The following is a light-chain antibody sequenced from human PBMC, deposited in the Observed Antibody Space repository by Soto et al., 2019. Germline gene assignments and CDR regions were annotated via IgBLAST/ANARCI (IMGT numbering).Light chain of an antibody. CDR2: DAS. V-gene: IGKV3-11*01. CDR1: QSVSSY. J-gene: IGKJ5*01. CDR3: QQRSNLIT. Sequence: ETVLTQSPATLSLSPGERATLSCRASQSVSSYLAWYQQKPGQAPRLLIYDASNRATGTPARFSGSGSGTDFTLTISSLEPEDFAVYYCQQRSNLITFGQGTRLEIK.